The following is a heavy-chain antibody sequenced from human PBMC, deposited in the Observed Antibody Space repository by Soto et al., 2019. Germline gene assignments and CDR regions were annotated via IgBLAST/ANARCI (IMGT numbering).Heavy chain of an antibody. J-gene: IGHJ4*02. D-gene: IGHD1-1*01. CDR1: GFAFSAYW. CDR2: ISDDGSTT. CDR3: TRGPRVSSTGTGAH. Sequence: GGSLRLSCEVSGFAFSAYWMHWVRQVPGKGLIWVSRISDDGSTTTYADSVKGRFTISRDNAKSTLYLQMNSLRADDTGLYYCTRGPRVSSTGTGAHWGQGTLVTVSS. V-gene: IGHV3-74*01.